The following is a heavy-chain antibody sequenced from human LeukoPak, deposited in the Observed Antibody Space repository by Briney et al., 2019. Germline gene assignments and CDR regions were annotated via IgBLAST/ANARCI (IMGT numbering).Heavy chain of an antibody. CDR2: ISGYNTNT. D-gene: IGHD3-3*01. J-gene: IGHJ4*02. V-gene: IGHV1-18*01. CDR1: GYTFTTYG. CDR3: ARGGMSITMPSRAPFDY. Sequence: GASVKVSCEASGYTFTTYGISWVRQAPGQGLEWMGWISGYNTNTNYAQKFQGRVTMTTDTSTSTAYMELRSLRSDDTAVYYCARGGMSITMPSRAPFDYWGQGTLVTVSS.